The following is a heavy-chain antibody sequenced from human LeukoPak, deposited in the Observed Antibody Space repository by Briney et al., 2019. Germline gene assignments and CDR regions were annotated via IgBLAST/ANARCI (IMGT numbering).Heavy chain of an antibody. D-gene: IGHD4-17*01. CDR1: GFTVSSNY. CDR2: IYSGGST. J-gene: IGHJ4*02. CDR3: ARKGGDYISNYFDY. Sequence: GGSLRLSCAASGFTVSSNYMSWARQAPGKGLEWVSVIYSGGSTYYADSVKGRFTISRDNSKNTLYLQMNSLRAEDTAVYYCARKGGDYISNYFDYWGQGTLVTVSS. V-gene: IGHV3-66*01.